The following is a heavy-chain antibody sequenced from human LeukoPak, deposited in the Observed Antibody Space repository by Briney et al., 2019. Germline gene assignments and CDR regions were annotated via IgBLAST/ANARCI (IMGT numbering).Heavy chain of an antibody. V-gene: IGHV1-69*13. CDR3: ARDYGGNLKYYFDY. Sequence: ASVKVSCKASGGTFSSYAISWVRQAPGQGLEWMGGIIPIFGTANYAQKFQGRVTITADESTSTAYMELSSLRSEDTAVYYCARDYGGNLKYYFDYWGQGTLVTVSS. D-gene: IGHD4-23*01. CDR1: GGTFSSYA. CDR2: IIPIFGTA. J-gene: IGHJ4*02.